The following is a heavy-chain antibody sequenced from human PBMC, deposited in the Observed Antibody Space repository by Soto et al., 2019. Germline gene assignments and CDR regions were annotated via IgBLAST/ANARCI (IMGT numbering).Heavy chain of an antibody. CDR1: GVSISSTGYY. CDR2: TLYTGSS. J-gene: IGHJ4*02. CDR3: ASLTMFRGVIAFDQ. D-gene: IGHD3-10*01. V-gene: IGHV4-31*11. Sequence: QVRLQESGPGPVRPSETLSLTCAASGVSISSTGYYWSWIRHLPGTGLEWIGTTLYTGSSYYNLSLKSAPTISLDTAKNPFSLNLSAVTAADTAVYYWASLTMFRGVIAFDQWGPGNQVTVTS.